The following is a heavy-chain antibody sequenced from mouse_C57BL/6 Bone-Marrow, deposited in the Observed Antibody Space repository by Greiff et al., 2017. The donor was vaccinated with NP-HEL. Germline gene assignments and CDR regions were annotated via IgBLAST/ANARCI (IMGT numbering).Heavy chain of an antibody. CDR2: IFPGRGST. Sequence: QVQLQQSGPELVRPGASVKISCKAPGYTFTSHWMQWVRQRPGQGLEWIGEIFPGRGSTYYNVMFKGKATLDVDTSSSTAYMQLSSLTSEDCAVYLCASWDGFAYWGQGTLVTVSA. CDR1: GYTFTSHW. CDR3: ASWDGFAY. J-gene: IGHJ3*01. D-gene: IGHD4-1*01. V-gene: IGHV1-56*01.